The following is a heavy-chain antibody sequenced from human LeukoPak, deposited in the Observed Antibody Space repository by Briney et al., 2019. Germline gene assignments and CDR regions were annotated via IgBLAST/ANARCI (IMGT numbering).Heavy chain of an antibody. CDR1: SGSISSYY. D-gene: IGHD1-26*01. CDR2: IYYSGST. CDR3: ARDRGVGAYWYFDL. J-gene: IGHJ2*01. Sequence: PSETLSLTCTASSGSISSYYWSWIRQSPGKGLEWIGYIYYSGSTNYNPSLKSRITISVDTSKNQFSLKLSFVTAADTAVYYCARDRGVGAYWYFDLWGRGTVVTVSS. V-gene: IGHV4-59*01.